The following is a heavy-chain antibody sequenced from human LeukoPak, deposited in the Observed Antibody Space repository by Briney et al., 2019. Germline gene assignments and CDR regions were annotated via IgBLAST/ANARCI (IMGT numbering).Heavy chain of an antibody. CDR3: GRRRIGYSTITIYNWFDP. J-gene: IGHJ5*02. Sequence: SETLSLTCTVSGGSISSYYWNWNRQPPGGGLEWIGFIHDSGSTNYNPSLKSRVTISVDTSKNQFSLKLRSVTAADTAVYYCGRRRIGYSTITIYNWFDPWGQGTLVTVSS. D-gene: IGHD4-11*01. V-gene: IGHV4-59*08. CDR1: GGSISSYY. CDR2: IHDSGST.